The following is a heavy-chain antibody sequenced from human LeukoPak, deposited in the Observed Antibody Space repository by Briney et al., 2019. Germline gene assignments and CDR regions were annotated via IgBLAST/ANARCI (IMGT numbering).Heavy chain of an antibody. CDR1: GYTFTGYY. V-gene: IGHV1-2*02. CDR3: ARTTYSSSWYAY. J-gene: IGHJ4*02. Sequence: GASVKVSCKASGYTFTGYYMHWVRQAPGQGLEWMGWINPNSSGTNYAQKFQGRVTMTRDTSISTAYMELSRLRSDDTAVYYCARTTYSSSWYAYWGQGTLVTVSS. CDR2: INPNSSGT. D-gene: IGHD6-13*01.